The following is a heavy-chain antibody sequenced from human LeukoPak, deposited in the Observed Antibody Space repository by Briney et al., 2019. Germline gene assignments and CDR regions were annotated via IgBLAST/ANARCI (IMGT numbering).Heavy chain of an antibody. CDR3: ASLLTYSSGWSDYFDY. CDR2: ISSSSSTI. D-gene: IGHD6-19*01. CDR1: GFTFSSYS. J-gene: IGHJ4*02. Sequence: GGSLRLSCAASGFTFSSYSMNWVRQAPGKGLEWVSYISSSSSTIYYADSVKGRFTISRDNSKNTLYLQMNSLRAEDTAVYYCASLLTYSSGWSDYFDYWGQGTLVTVSS. V-gene: IGHV3-48*01.